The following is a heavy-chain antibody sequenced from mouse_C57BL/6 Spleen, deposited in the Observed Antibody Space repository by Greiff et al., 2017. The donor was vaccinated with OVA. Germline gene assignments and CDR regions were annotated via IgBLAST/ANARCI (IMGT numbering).Heavy chain of an antibody. CDR2: ISYSGST. Sequence: EVKLQESGPGMVKPSQSLSLTCTVTGYSITSGYDWHWIRHFPGNKLEWMGYISYSGSTNYNPSLKSRISITHDTSKNHFFLKLNSVTTEDTATYYCARGGKLGHAMDYWGQGTSVTVSS. D-gene: IGHD4-1*01. J-gene: IGHJ4*01. V-gene: IGHV3-1*01. CDR3: ARGGKLGHAMDY. CDR1: GYSITSGYD.